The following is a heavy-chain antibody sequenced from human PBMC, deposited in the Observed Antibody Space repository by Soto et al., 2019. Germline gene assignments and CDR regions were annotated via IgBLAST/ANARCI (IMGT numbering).Heavy chain of an antibody. V-gene: IGHV2-5*01. D-gene: IGHD2-15*01. Sequence: SGPTLVNPTQTLTLTCTFSGFSLRTSGVGVGWIRQPPGKPLERLAIIYWNDDKSYSPSLKSRLSITKDTSKNQVVPTMTNMDPVDTSTYCCANSRVVTLRFALYGMEVWGQGTTVTVSS. CDR2: IYWNDDK. CDR1: GFSLRTSGVG. J-gene: IGHJ6*02. CDR3: ANSRVVTLRFALYGMEV.